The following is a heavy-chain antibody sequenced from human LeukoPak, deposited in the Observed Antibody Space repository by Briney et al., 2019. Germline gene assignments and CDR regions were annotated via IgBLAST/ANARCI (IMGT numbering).Heavy chain of an antibody. V-gene: IGHV7-4-1*02. CDR2: INTNTGNP. Sequence: ASVKVSCKAFGDTFSDMNRVRQAPGQGLEWMGWINTNTGNPTYVQGFRGRFVFSLDTSVNTAYLQISSLKADDTAVYYCARGDWVAWGQGTLVTVSS. CDR3: ARGDWVA. J-gene: IGHJ4*02. CDR1: GDTFSD. D-gene: IGHD3-9*01.